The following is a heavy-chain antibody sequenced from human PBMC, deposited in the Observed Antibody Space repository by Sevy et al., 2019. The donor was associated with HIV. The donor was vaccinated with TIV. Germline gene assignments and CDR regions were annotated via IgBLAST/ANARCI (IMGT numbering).Heavy chain of an antibody. D-gene: IGHD3-3*01. CDR2: ISGSGGST. CDR1: GFTFSTYA. V-gene: IGHV3-23*01. Sequence: GGSLRLSCAASGFTFSTYAMTWVRQAPGKGLQWVSVISGSGGSTYYADSVKGRLTISRDNSKNTMYLQMNSLRAEDTAVYYCARRPDFGVVIPTGVMDVWGQGTTVTVSS. J-gene: IGHJ6*02. CDR3: ARRPDFGVVIPTGVMDV.